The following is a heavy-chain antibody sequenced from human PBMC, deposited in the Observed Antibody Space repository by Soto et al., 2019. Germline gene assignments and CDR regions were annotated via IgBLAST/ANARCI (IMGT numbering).Heavy chain of an antibody. CDR3: ASLYGDYGVGNYYYYVMDG. CDR2: ISSSSSYI. J-gene: IGHJ6*02. CDR1: GFTFSSYS. D-gene: IGHD4-17*01. V-gene: IGHV3-21*01. Sequence: GGSLRLSCSASGFTFSSYSMNWVRQAPGKGLEWVSSISSSSSYIYYADSVKGRFTISRDNAKNSLYLQMNSLRAEDTAVYYGASLYGDYGVGNYYYYVMDGWGQGSTVTVSS.